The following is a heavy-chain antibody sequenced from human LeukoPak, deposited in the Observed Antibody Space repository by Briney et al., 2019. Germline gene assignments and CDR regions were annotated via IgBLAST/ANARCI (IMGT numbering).Heavy chain of an antibody. V-gene: IGHV1-2*02. CDR3: ARDRRYNWNYYYMDV. CDR2: INPNSGGT. D-gene: IGHD1-1*01. J-gene: IGHJ6*03. Sequence: GASVKVSCKASGYTFTGYYMHWVRQAPGQGLEWMGWINPNSGGTNYAQKFQGRVTMTRDTSISTAYMELSRLRSDDTAVYYCARDRRYNWNYYYMDVWGKGTTVTVSS. CDR1: GYTFTGYY.